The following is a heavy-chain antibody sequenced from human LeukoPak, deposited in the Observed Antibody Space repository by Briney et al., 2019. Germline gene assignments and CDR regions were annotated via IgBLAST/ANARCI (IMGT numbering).Heavy chain of an antibody. D-gene: IGHD3-16*02. CDR3: ARSDIWGSYRFLDY. CDR2: IYCSGST. Sequence: SETLSLTCTVSGGSISSHYCSWIRQSPGKGLEWIGYIYCSGSTDYNPSLKSRVTMSVDTSKDQFFLNMSSVTAADTAVYYCARSDIWGSYRFLDYWGQGALVTVSS. J-gene: IGHJ4*02. CDR1: GGSISSHY. V-gene: IGHV4-59*08.